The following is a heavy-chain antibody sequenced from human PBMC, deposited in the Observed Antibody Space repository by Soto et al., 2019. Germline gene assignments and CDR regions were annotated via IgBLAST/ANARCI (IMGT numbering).Heavy chain of an antibody. V-gene: IGHV1-46*01. CDR3: ARELGVITFGGVIAQNFDY. D-gene: IGHD3-16*02. CDR1: GYTFTSYY. CDR2: INPSGGST. Sequence: ASVKVSCKASGYTFTSYYMHWVRQAPGQGLERMGIINPSGGSTSYAQKFQGRVTMTRDTSTSTVYMELSSLRSENTAVYYCARELGVITFGGVIAQNFDYWGQGTLVTVSS. J-gene: IGHJ4*02.